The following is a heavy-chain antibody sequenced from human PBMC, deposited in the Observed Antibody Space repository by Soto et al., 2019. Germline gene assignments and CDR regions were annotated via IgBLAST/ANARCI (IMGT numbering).Heavy chain of an antibody. J-gene: IGHJ4*02. CDR3: AAKATLTASLVGAKLDY. CDR1: GFTFTSSA. V-gene: IGHV1-58*01. Sequence: GASVKVSCKASGFTFTSSAVQWVRQARGQRLEWIGWIVVGSGNTNYAQKFQERVTITRDMSTSTAYMELSSLRSEDTAVYYCAAKATLTASLVGAKLDYWGQGTLVTVSS. CDR2: IVVGSGNT. D-gene: IGHD2-15*01.